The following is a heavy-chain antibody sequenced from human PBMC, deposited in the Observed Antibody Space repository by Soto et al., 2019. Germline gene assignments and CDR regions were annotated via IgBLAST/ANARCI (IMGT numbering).Heavy chain of an antibody. CDR3: ARDSYGVDY. D-gene: IGHD1-26*01. CDR2: IWYDGSNK. Sequence: QVQLVESGGGVVQPGRSLRLSCAASGFTFSSHGMHWVRQAPGKGLEWVAVIWYDGSNKYYADSVKGRFTISRDNSKNTLYLQMNSLRAEDTAVYYCARDSYGVDYWGQGTLVTVSS. CDR1: GFTFSSHG. V-gene: IGHV3-33*01. J-gene: IGHJ4*02.